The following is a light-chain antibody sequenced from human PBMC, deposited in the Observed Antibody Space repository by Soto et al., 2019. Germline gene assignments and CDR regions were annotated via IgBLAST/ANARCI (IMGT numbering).Light chain of an antibody. CDR1: SSDFGDSNY. CDR2: DVS. V-gene: IGLV2-14*03. J-gene: IGLJ1*01. CDR3: SSIRSSSTSYV. Sequence: QSVLTQPASVSGSPGQSITISCTGTSSDFGDSNYVSWYQQHPGKAPKLVIYDVSNRPSGVSNRLSGSKSANTASLTISGLQAEYEAVYCRSSIRSSSTSYVLGTGTKV.